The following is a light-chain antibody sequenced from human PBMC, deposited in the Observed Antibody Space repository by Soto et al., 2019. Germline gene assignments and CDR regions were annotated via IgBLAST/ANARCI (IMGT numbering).Light chain of an antibody. CDR1: QSVSNDF. Sequence: EIVLTQSPGILSLSPGERATLSCRASQSVSNDFLAWYQQKPGQAPRVLIYGASTRATGIPARFTGSGSGTEFILTITSLQSEDSAVYYCQEYNTWPWTFGQGTKVDIK. CDR3: QEYNTWPWT. CDR2: GAS. V-gene: IGKV3-15*01. J-gene: IGKJ1*01.